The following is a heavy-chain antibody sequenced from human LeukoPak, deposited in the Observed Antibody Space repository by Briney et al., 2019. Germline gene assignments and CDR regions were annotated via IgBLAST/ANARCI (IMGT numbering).Heavy chain of an antibody. CDR2: ISASGST. J-gene: IGHJ4*02. V-gene: IGHV4-4*07. CDR3: AREITVTRPFDY. Sequence: SSETLSLTCTVSNGSISIYYWSWVRQPAGKGLECIGRISASGSTNYNPSLKSRVTMSVDTSKNQFSLKLSSVTAADTAVYYCAREITVTRPFDYWGQGTLVTVSS. D-gene: IGHD4-17*01. CDR1: NGSISIYY.